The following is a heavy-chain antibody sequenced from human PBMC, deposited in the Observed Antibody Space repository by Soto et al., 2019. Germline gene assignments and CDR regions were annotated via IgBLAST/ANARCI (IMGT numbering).Heavy chain of an antibody. D-gene: IGHD3-10*02. CDR2: IYPGDSDT. V-gene: IGHV5-51*01. J-gene: IGHJ4*02. CDR3: ARRVLRETHFDY. Sequence: GESLKISCKGSGYSFSTYWIGWVRQMPGKGLEWMGIIYPGDSDTRYSPSFQGQVTISADKSISTAYLQWSSLKASDTAIYYCARRVLRETHFDYWGQGTLVTVSS. CDR1: GYSFSTYW.